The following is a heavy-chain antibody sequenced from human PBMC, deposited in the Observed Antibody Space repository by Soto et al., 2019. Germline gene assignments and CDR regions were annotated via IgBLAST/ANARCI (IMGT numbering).Heavy chain of an antibody. CDR1: GFTFSSYA. J-gene: IGHJ6*02. CDR2: ISGSGGST. CDR3: AKREDCSSTSCYARGYYYYYYGMDV. D-gene: IGHD2-2*01. V-gene: IGHV3-23*01. Sequence: GGSLRLSCAASGFTFSSYAMSWVCQAPGKGLEWVSAISGSGGSTYYADSVKGRFTISRDNSKNTLYLQMNSLRAEDTAVYYCAKREDCSSTSCYARGYYYYYYGMDVWGQGTTVTVSS.